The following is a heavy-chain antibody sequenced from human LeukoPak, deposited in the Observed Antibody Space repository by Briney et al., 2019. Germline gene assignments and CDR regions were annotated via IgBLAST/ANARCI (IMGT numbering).Heavy chain of an antibody. CDR2: MKEDGSEK. CDR1: GFIFSSYW. Sequence: PGGSLRLSCVASGFIFSSYWMSWVRQAPGKGLEWVANMKEDGSEKYYVDSVKGRFTISRDNAKSSLYLQMNSLRAEDTAVYYCARNPLRELYIDYWGQGTLVTVSS. V-gene: IGHV3-7*01. CDR3: ARNPLRELYIDY. J-gene: IGHJ4*02. D-gene: IGHD5/OR15-5a*01.